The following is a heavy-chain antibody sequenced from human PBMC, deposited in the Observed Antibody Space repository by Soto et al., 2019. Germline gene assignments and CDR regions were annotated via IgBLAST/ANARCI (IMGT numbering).Heavy chain of an antibody. CDR1: GGSVSSGSYY. CDR3: ALGDGGNGKYYYYYGMDV. J-gene: IGHJ6*02. V-gene: IGHV4-61*01. D-gene: IGHD2-15*01. Sequence: QVQLQESGPGLVKPSETLSLTCTVSGGSVSSGSYYWSWIRQPPGKGLEWIGYIYYSGSTNYNPSLKSRVTISVDTSKNQFSLKLSSVTAADTAVHYCALGDGGNGKYYYYYGMDVWGQGTTVTVSS. CDR2: IYYSGST.